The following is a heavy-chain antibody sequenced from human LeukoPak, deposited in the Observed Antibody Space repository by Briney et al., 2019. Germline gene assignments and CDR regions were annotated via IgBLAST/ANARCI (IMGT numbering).Heavy chain of an antibody. D-gene: IGHD4-17*01. V-gene: IGHV3-30-3*01. CDR3: ASTTVTSTTAYYYYGMDV. J-gene: IGHJ6*02. CDR2: ISYDGSNK. Sequence: SGGSLRLSCAASGFTFSSYAMHWVRQAPGKGLEWVAVISYDGSNKYYADSVKGRFTISRDNSKNTLYLQMNSLRAEDTAVYYCASTTVTSTTAYYYYGMDVWGQGTTVTVSS. CDR1: GFTFSSYA.